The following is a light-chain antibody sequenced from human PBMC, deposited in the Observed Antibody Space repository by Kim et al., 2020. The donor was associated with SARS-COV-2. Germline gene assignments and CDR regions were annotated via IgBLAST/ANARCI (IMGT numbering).Light chain of an antibody. V-gene: IGKV4-1*01. CDR3: QQFFSTPLT. Sequence: ATINCKASQSILYSSNNKNYLAWYQQKPGQPPKPLIYWASTRESGVPDRFSGSGSGTDFTLTISSLQAEDVAVYYCQQFFSTPLTFGPGTKVDIK. J-gene: IGKJ3*01. CDR2: WAS. CDR1: QSILYSSNNKNY.